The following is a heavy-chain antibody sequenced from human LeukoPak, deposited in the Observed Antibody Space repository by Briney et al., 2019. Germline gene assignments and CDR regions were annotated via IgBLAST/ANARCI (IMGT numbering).Heavy chain of an antibody. J-gene: IGHJ4*02. D-gene: IGHD2-21*02. Sequence: GSLRLSCAASGFTFSSYSMNWVRQAPGKGLEWVSSISSSSSYIYYADSVKGRFTISRDNAKNSLYLQMNSLRAEDTAVYYCARDREDCGGDCYIPDYWGQGTLVTVSS. CDR3: ARDREDCGGDCYIPDY. CDR1: GFTFSSYS. V-gene: IGHV3-21*01. CDR2: ISSSSSYI.